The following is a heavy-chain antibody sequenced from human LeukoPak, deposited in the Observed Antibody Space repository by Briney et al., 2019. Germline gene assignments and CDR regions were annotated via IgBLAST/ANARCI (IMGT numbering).Heavy chain of an antibody. CDR1: GGSISSGGYY. V-gene: IGHV4-30-2*01. J-gene: IGHJ3*02. D-gene: IGHD3-10*01. CDR2: IYHSGST. Sequence: SQTLSLTCTVSGGSISSGGYYWSWIRQPPGKGLEWIVYIYHSGSTYYTPSLKSRVTISVDRSKNQFYLKLSSVTAADTAVYYCARDPKIENYYGSGSYLRRRGGGSRDAFDIWGQGTMVTVSS. CDR3: ARDPKIENYYGSGSYLRRRGGGSRDAFDI.